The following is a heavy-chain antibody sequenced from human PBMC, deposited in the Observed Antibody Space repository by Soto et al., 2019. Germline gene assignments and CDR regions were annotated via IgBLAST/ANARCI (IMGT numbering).Heavy chain of an antibody. Sequence: QVQLQESGPGLVKPSETLSLTCTVSSGSISGYYWSWVRQPPGKGLEWIGYVYYSGTTSYNPSLNSRVTMSVDTSMNQFSLRLSSVTAADTAVYYCARLHRYCSGGSCYVVDHWGQGTLFTVSS. CDR2: VYYSGTT. J-gene: IGHJ4*02. CDR1: SGSISGYY. D-gene: IGHD2-15*01. V-gene: IGHV4-59*08. CDR3: ARLHRYCSGGSCYVVDH.